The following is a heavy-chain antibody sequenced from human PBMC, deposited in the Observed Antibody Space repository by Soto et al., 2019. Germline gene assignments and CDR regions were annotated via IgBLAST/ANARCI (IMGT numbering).Heavy chain of an antibody. Sequence: SETLSLTCTVSRASIYTYSWTWIRQPAGKGLQWIGHIYSSGSANYSPSLKSRVSMSVDSSKNQISLKLSSVTAADTAVYYCATIVGANDYWGQGTLVTVFS. CDR3: ATIVGANDY. J-gene: IGHJ4*02. V-gene: IGHV4-4*07. D-gene: IGHD1-26*01. CDR1: RASIYTYS. CDR2: IYSSGSA.